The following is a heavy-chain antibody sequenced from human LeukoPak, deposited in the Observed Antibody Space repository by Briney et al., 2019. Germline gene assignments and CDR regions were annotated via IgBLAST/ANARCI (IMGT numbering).Heavy chain of an antibody. J-gene: IGHJ4*02. CDR1: GFTFSTYA. D-gene: IGHD2-2*01. Sequence: PGGSLRLSCTASGFTFSTYAMSWVRQAPGEGLEWVSGISGSGGSTYYTDSVKGRFTISRDNSKNTLHLQMSSLRAEDTALYYCVKDRCDRTTCPEVWGQGTPVTVSS. CDR2: ISGSGGST. CDR3: VKDRCDRTTCPEV. V-gene: IGHV3-23*01.